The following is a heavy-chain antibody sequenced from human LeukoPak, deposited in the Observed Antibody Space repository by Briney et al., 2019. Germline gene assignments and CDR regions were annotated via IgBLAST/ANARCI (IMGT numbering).Heavy chain of an antibody. D-gene: IGHD6-19*01. CDR2: ISGSGSTI. Sequence: GGSLRLSCAASGFTFRSYEMTWVRQAPGKGLEWVSYISGSGSTIYYTDSVKGRFTISRDNAKNSLYLQMNSLRAEDTAVYYCAGPVLDYWGQGTLVTVSS. CDR1: GFTFRSYE. J-gene: IGHJ4*02. V-gene: IGHV3-48*03. CDR3: AGPVLDY.